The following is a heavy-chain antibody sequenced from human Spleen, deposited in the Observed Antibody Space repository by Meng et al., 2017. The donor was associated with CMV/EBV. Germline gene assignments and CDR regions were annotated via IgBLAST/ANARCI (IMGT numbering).Heavy chain of an antibody. CDR1: GFIFSSYA. Sequence: GESLKISCAASGFIFSSYAMHWVRQAPGKGLEWVAVISYDGSNKYYADSVKGRFTISRDNSKNTPYLQMNSLRAEDTAVYYCARGRPKVGATLFDYWGQGTLVTVSS. V-gene: IGHV3-30*04. D-gene: IGHD1-26*01. CDR2: ISYDGSNK. CDR3: ARGRPKVGATLFDY. J-gene: IGHJ4*02.